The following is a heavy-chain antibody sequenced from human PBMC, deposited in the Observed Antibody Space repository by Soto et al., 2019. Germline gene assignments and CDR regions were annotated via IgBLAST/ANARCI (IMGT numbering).Heavy chain of an antibody. CDR3: ARLLSRDYAPRYFDD. D-gene: IGHD4-17*01. CDR2: IKQAGSEK. J-gene: IGHJ4*02. CDR1: GFTFSSYW. V-gene: IGHV3-7*05. Sequence: EVQLVESGGGLVQPGGSLRLSCAASGFTFSSYWMSWVRQAPGKGLEWVANIKQAGSEKYYVDSVKGRFTISRDNANNSRYLQMNSLRAEDAAVYYCARLLSRDYAPRYFDDWGQGTLVTVSS.